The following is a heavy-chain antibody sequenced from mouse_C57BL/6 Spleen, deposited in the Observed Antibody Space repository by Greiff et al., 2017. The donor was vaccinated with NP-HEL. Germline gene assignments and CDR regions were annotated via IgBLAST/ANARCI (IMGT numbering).Heavy chain of an antibody. Sequence: QVHVKQSGAELARPGASVKMSCKASGYTFTSYTMHWVKQRPGQGLEWIGYINPSSGYTKYNQKFKDKATLTADKSSSTAYMQLSSLTSEDSAVYYCARNLYYGSSYDAMDYWGQGTSVTVSS. CDR2: INPSSGYT. V-gene: IGHV1-4*01. CDR3: ARNLYYGSSYDAMDY. J-gene: IGHJ4*01. CDR1: GYTFTSYT. D-gene: IGHD1-1*01.